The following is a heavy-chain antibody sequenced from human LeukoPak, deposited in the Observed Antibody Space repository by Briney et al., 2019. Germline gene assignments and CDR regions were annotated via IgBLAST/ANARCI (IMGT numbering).Heavy chain of an antibody. J-gene: IGHJ4*02. CDR3: ARLRQYSSGWGLFDY. D-gene: IGHD6-19*01. V-gene: IGHV3-23*01. CDR2: ISVSGGST. CDR1: GFTFSNYA. Sequence: GGSLRLSCAASGFTFSNYAMSWVRQAPGKGLEWVSVISVSGGSTYYADSVKGRFTISRDNSQNTLLLQMNSLRAEDTAVYYCARLRQYSSGWGLFDYLGQGTLVAVSS.